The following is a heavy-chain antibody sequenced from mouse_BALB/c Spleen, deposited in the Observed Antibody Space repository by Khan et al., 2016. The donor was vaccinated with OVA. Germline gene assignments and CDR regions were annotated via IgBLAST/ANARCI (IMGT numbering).Heavy chain of an antibody. Sequence: EVQLQESGPSLVKPSQTLSLTCSVTGDSFTSGYWNWFRKFPGNKLEYMGYISHSGNTYYNPSLKSRISITRDTSKSQYCLQLNSVTAEYTASYYCACELRGFAYWGQGTLVTVSA. CDR3: ACELRGFAY. D-gene: IGHD1-1*01. J-gene: IGHJ3*01. CDR1: GDSFTSGY. V-gene: IGHV3-8*02. CDR2: ISHSGNT.